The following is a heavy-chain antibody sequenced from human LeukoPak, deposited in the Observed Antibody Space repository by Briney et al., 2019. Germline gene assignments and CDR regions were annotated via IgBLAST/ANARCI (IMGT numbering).Heavy chain of an antibody. D-gene: IGHD6-6*01. CDR1: RFAFSTYW. V-gene: IGHV3-7*05. CDR3: ARDSPGSSRFYHYYGLDV. CDR2: IKEDGSEK. J-gene: IGHJ6*02. Sequence: GGSLRLSCAASRFAFSTYWMCWVRQAPGKGLEWVANIKEDGSEKYYVDSVKGRFTIYRDNAKNSLYLQMNRLRAEDTAVYYCARDSPGSSRFYHYYGLDVWGQGTTVTVSS.